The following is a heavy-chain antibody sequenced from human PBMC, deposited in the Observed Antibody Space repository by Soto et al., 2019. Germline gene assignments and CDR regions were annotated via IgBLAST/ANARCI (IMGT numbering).Heavy chain of an antibody. CDR2: IYYSGST. V-gene: IGHV4-31*03. Sequence: TLSLTCTVSGGSISSGGYSWTWIRQHPGKGLEWIGYIYYSGSTYYKPSLESRVTISVDTSKNQLSLKLSSVTAADTAVYYFADGSTGHPDAVDIWGQGTTVTGS. CDR1: GGSISSGGYS. J-gene: IGHJ3*02. D-gene: IGHD3-10*01. CDR3: ADGSTGHPDAVDI.